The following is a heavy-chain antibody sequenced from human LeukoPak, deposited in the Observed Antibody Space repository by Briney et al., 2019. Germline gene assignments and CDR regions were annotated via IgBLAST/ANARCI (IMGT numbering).Heavy chain of an antibody. Sequence: ASVKVSCKASGYTFTSYAMHWVRQAPGQRLEWMGWINAGNGNTKYSQKFQGRVTITRDTSASTAYMELSSLRSEDTAVYYCARDPNGDYPYYYYGMDVWGQGTTVTVSS. CDR2: INAGNGNT. V-gene: IGHV1-3*01. CDR3: ARDPNGDYPYYYYGMDV. CDR1: GYTFTSYA. D-gene: IGHD4-17*01. J-gene: IGHJ6*02.